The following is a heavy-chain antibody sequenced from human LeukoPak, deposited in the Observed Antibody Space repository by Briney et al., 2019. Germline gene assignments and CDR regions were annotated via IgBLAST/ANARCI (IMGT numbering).Heavy chain of an antibody. V-gene: IGHV3-23*01. CDR1: GLTFSSYA. CDR2: ISGSGGST. CDR3: ANGRRTPLVGTTTKSWIDY. D-gene: IGHD1-26*01. Sequence: GGSLRLSCAASGLTFSSYAMSWVRQAPGQGLEWVSTISGSGGSTSHADSVKGRFTISRDNSKNTLYLQMNSLRAEDTALYYCANGRRTPLVGTTTKSWIDYWGQGTLVTVSS. J-gene: IGHJ4*02.